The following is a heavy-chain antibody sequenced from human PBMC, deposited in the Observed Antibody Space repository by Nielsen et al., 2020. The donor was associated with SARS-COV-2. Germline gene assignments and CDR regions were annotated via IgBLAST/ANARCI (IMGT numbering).Heavy chain of an antibody. V-gene: IGHV3-11*01. D-gene: IGHD4-23*01. CDR3: ARDLAVVTENDGYYYYGMDV. CDR2: ISSSGSTI. Sequence: GESLKISCAASGFTFSDYYMSWIRQAPGKGLEWVSYISSSGSTIYYADSVKGRFTISRDNAKNSLYLQMNSLRAEDTAVYYCARDLAVVTENDGYYYYGMDVWGQGTTVTVSS. J-gene: IGHJ6*02. CDR1: GFTFSDYY.